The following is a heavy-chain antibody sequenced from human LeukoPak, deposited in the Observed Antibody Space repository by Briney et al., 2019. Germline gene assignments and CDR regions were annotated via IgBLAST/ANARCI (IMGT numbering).Heavy chain of an antibody. Sequence: ASVKVSCKASGYTFTGYYMHWVRQAPGQGLEWMGWINPNSGGTNYAQKFQGRVTMTRDTSISTAYMDLSSLRPDDTAVYYRATDFYRGRQFDYWGQGTLVTVSS. CDR3: ATDFYRGRQFDY. CDR2: INPNSGGT. J-gene: IGHJ4*02. V-gene: IGHV1-2*02. D-gene: IGHD2/OR15-2a*01. CDR1: GYTFTGYY.